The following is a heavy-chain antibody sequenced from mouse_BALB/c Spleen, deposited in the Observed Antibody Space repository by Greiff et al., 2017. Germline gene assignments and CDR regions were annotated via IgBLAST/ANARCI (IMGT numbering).Heavy chain of an antibody. Sequence: DVHLVESGGGLVQPGESLKLSCESNEYEFPSHEMSWVRKTPEKRLELVAAINSDGGSTYYPDTMERRFIISRDNTKKTLYLQMSSLRSEDTALYYCARHRYGGNGFAYWGQGTLVTVSA. CDR1: EYEFPSHE. CDR2: INSDGGST. V-gene: IGHV5-2*01. J-gene: IGHJ3*01. CDR3: ARHRYGGNGFAY. D-gene: IGHD1-1*02.